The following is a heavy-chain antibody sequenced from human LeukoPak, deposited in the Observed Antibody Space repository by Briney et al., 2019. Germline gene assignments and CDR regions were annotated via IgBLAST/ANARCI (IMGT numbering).Heavy chain of an antibody. CDR1: GNSFSTFY. J-gene: IGHJ5*02. D-gene: IGHD4/OR15-4a*01. V-gene: IGHV4-4*07. Sequence: SETLSLTCTVSGNSFSTFYWNWIRQPAGKGLEWIGRIYSSDSTNYNSSLKSRVTMSVDTSKNQFSLKLSSVTAADTAVYYCARGGVPGANNWFDPWGQGTLVTVSS. CDR3: ARGGVPGANNWFDP. CDR2: IYSSDST.